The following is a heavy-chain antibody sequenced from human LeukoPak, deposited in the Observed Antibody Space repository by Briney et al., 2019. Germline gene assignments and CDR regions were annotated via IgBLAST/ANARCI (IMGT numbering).Heavy chain of an antibody. CDR3: ARDPGQYYYDSSGYPTDNAFDI. CDR2: IYSSGST. CDR1: GGSISSGNYY. J-gene: IGHJ3*02. D-gene: IGHD3-22*01. V-gene: IGHV4-61*02. Sequence: SETLSLTCTVSGGSISSGNYYWTWLRQPAGKGLEWIGRIYSSGSTSNNPSLKSRVTISADTSKNQFSLKLSSVTAADTAVYYCARDPGQYYYDSSGYPTDNAFDIWGQGTMVTVSS.